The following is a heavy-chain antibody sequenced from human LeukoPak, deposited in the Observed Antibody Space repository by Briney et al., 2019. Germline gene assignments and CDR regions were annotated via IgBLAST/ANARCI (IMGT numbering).Heavy chain of an antibody. D-gene: IGHD5-24*01. J-gene: IGHJ3*01. CDR3: AKDIQLST. V-gene: IGHV3-23*01. CDR2: FSGGGGGT. CDR1: GFTFSSYA. Sequence: GGSLRLSCAASGFTFSSYAMSWVRQAPGKGLEWVSAFSGGGGGTYYADSVKGRFTVSRDNSKNTLSLQMNSLRVEDTAIYYCAKDIQLSTWGLGTMVTVSS.